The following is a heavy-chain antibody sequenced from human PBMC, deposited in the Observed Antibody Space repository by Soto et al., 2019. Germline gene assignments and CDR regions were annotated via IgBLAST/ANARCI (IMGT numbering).Heavy chain of an antibody. CDR1: GGSFSGYY. V-gene: IGHV4-34*01. D-gene: IGHD3-10*01. CDR2: INHSGST. CDR3: ARGVEGSGSYYPYYYYMDV. J-gene: IGHJ6*03. Sequence: SETLSLTCAVYGGSFSGYYWSWIRQPPGKGLEWIGEINHSGSTNYNPSLKSRVTISVDTSKNQFSLKLSSVTAADTAVYYCARGVEGSGSYYPYYYYMDVWGKGTTVT.